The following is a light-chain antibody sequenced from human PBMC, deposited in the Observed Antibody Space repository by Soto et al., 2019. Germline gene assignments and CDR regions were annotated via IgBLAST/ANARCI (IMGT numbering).Light chain of an antibody. J-gene: IGKJ2*03. CDR2: WAS. CDR1: QSVLYSSNNMNY. CDR3: LQHSNTPPYS. Sequence: DTVMTQSPDSLAVSLGERATINCKSSQSVLYSSNNMNYLSWYQQKPGQPPKLLIYWASTRESGVPDRFSGSGSGTDFTLTISSVKAEDVAVYYCLQHSNTPPYSFGQGTKLEIK. V-gene: IGKV4-1*01.